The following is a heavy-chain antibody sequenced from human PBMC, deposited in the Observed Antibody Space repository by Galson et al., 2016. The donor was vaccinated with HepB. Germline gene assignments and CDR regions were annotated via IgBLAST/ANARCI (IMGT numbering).Heavy chain of an antibody. CDR2: TSYDESDK. Sequence: SLRLSCAASGFTFSDYYMSWIRQAPGKGLEWVGVTSYDESDKYYRDSVKGRFTISRDNSKNTLYLQMNSLTAEDTAVYYCARAGFYGSGIYHYYAMDVWGQGTTVTVSS. D-gene: IGHD3-10*01. J-gene: IGHJ6*02. V-gene: IGHV3-30*03. CDR3: ARAGFYGSGIYHYYAMDV. CDR1: GFTFSDYY.